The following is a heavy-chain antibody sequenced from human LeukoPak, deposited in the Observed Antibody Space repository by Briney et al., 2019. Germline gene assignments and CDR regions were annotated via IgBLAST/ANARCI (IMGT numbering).Heavy chain of an antibody. CDR2: INPNSGGT. V-gene: IGHV1-2*02. CDR3: ARGAAWRYCSGGSCSGLSWFDP. D-gene: IGHD2-15*01. J-gene: IGHJ5*02. CDR1: GYTFTGYY. Sequence: ASVMVSCKASGYTFTGYYMHWVRQAPGQGLEWMGWINPNSGGTNYAQKFQGRVTMTRDTSISTAYMELSRLRSDDTAVNYCARGAAWRYCSGGSCSGLSWFDPWGQGTLVTVSS.